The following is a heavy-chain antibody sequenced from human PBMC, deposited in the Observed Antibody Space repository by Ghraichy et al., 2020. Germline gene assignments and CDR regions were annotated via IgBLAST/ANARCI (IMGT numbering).Heavy chain of an antibody. CDR3: ARDRGISGTTRQYYFDY. Sequence: LSLTCAASGFTFSHYYMSWIRQAPGKGLVWISYITTSGSTIYYADSVKGRFTISRDNAKNSLYLQMNSLGADDTAVYYCARDRGISGTTRQYYFDYWGQGTLVTVSS. D-gene: IGHD1-20*01. CDR2: ITTSGSTI. V-gene: IGHV3-11*01. J-gene: IGHJ4*02. CDR1: GFTFSHYY.